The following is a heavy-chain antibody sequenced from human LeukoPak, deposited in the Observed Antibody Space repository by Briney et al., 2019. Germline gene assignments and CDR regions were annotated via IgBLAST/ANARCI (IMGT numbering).Heavy chain of an antibody. CDR3: AREKVRQSGMDV. V-gene: IGHV1-69*05. CDR2: IIPIFGTA. J-gene: IGHJ6*02. D-gene: IGHD2-2*01. CDR1: GGTFSSYA. Sequence: SVKVSCKASGGTFSSYAISWVRQAPGQGLEWMGGIIPIFGTANYAQKFQGRVTMTRDTSISTAYMELSRLRSDDTAVYYCAREKVRQSGMDVWGQGTTVTVSS.